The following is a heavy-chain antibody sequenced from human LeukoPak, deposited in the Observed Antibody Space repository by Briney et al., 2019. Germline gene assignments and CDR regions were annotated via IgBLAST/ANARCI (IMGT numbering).Heavy chain of an antibody. D-gene: IGHD1-26*01. Sequence: GGSLRLSCEASRLIFSGYWMAWVRQAPGRGLEWVANIKKDGTETYYVDSVKGRFTISRDNDKNSVHLQMNSLRADDTATYYCARELVGATNWFDSWGQGTQATVSS. CDR1: RLIFSGYW. CDR3: ARELVGATNWFDS. V-gene: IGHV3-7*05. J-gene: IGHJ5*01. CDR2: IKKDGTET.